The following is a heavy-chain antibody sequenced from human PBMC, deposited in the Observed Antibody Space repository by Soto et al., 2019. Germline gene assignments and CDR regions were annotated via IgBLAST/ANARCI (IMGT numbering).Heavy chain of an antibody. J-gene: IGHJ4*02. Sequence: GASVKVSCKASGYTFTGYYMHWVRQAPGQGLEWMGWINPNSGGTNYAQKFQGRVTMTRDTSISTAYMELSRLRSDDTAVYYCARVYCGGDCRYAELPGWRPPDDYWGQGTLVTVSS. CDR3: ARVYCGGDCRYAELPGWRPPDDY. V-gene: IGHV1-2*02. D-gene: IGHD2-21*02. CDR2: INPNSGGT. CDR1: GYTFTGYY.